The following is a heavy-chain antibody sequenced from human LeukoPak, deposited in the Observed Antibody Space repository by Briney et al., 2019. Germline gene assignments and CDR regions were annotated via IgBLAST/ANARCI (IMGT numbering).Heavy chain of an antibody. CDR1: GGSISSYY. V-gene: IGHV4-4*07. J-gene: IGHJ3*02. D-gene: IGHD6-13*01. Sequence: SETLSLTCTVSGGSISSYYWSWLRQPAGKGLEWIGHFYTSGSTNYNPSLKSRVTMSVDTSQNQFSLKLTSVTAADTAVYHCARHGGIIAAAGTRAFDIWGQGTMDTVSS. CDR3: ARHGGIIAAAGTRAFDI. CDR2: FYTSGST.